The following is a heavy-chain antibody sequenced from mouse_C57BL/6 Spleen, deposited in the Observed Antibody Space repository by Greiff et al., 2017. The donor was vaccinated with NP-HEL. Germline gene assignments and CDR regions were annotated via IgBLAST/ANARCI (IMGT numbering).Heavy chain of an antibody. CDR1: GFNIKDYY. CDR3: TTSYYYGSSHWYFDV. CDR2: IDPEDGDT. Sequence: VQLQQSGAELVRPGASVKLSCTASGFNIKDYYMHWVKQRPEQGLEWIGRIDPEDGDTEYAPKFQGKATMTADTSSNTAYLQLSRLTSEDTAVYYCTTSYYYGSSHWYFDVWGTGTTVTVSS. D-gene: IGHD1-1*01. V-gene: IGHV14-1*01. J-gene: IGHJ1*03.